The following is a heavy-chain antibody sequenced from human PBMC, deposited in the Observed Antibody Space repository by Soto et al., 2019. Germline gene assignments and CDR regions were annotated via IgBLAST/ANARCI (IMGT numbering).Heavy chain of an antibody. J-gene: IGHJ4*02. V-gene: IGHV3-9*01. CDR2: ISANGAFD. D-gene: IGHD1-20*01. CDR1: GFNFDDHA. CDR3: TRDIFRTITTIDY. Sequence: EVQLVESGGGLKEPGRSLRLSCAASGFNFDDHAMNWVRLAPGKGLEWVSGISANGAFDGYANSVRGRFTISRDNAKNSLFLQMNSLRREDTAVYYCTRDIFRTITTIDYWGQGTLVTVSS.